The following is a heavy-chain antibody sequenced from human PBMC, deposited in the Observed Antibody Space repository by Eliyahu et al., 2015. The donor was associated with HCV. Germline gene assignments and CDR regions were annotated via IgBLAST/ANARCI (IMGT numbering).Heavy chain of an antibody. CDR2: ISGSGGST. CDR3: AKGSRSYPFDY. D-gene: IGHD1-26*01. J-gene: IGHJ4*02. V-gene: IGHV3-23*01. Sequence: GKGLEWVSAISGSGGSTYYADSVKGRFTISRDSSKNTLYLQMNTLRAEDTAAYYCAKGSRSYPFDYWGQGTLVTVSS.